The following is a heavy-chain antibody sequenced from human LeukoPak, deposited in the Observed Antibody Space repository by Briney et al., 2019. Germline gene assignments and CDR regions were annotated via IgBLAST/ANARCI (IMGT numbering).Heavy chain of an antibody. CDR3: ARDYGSGSPDY. J-gene: IGHJ4*02. Sequence: GRSLRLSCAASGFTFSSYAMHWVRQAPGKGLEWVAVISYDGSNKYYADSVKGRFTISRDNSKNTLYLQMNSLRAEDTAVYYCARDYGSGSPDYWGQGTLLTVSS. V-gene: IGHV3-30*04. CDR1: GFTFSSYA. CDR2: ISYDGSNK. D-gene: IGHD3-10*01.